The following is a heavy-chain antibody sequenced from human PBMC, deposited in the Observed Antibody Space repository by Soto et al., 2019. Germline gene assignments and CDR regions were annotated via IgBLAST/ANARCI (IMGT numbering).Heavy chain of an antibody. V-gene: IGHV1-69*01. D-gene: IGHD1-1*01. CDR3: ATEVHCNSSHHHPWSDP. CDR1: GDTFSTYS. J-gene: IGHJ5*02. CDR2: IIAMFGVA. Sequence: QVQLVQSGAEVKKPGSSVKVSCKASGDTFSTYSISWVRQAPGQGLEWMGGIIAMFGVAVYAQKFQGRVTITADDPTSTVYMAFSSLGSDDTAFYYGATEVHCNSSHHHPWSDPWGQGSLVTVSS.